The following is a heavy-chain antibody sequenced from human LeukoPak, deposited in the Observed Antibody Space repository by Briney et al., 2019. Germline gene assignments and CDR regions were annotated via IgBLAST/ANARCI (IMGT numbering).Heavy chain of an antibody. V-gene: IGHV1-24*01. CDR2: FDPEDGET. J-gene: IGHJ4*02. CDR3: ATDLGEDREQLWLGSDY. Sequence: ASVKVSCKVSGYTLTELSMHWVRQAPGKGLEGRGGFDPEDGETIYAQKFQGRVTMTEDTSTDTAYMELSSLRSEDTAVYYCATDLGEDREQLWLGSDYWGQGTLVTVSS. CDR1: GYTLTELS. D-gene: IGHD5-18*01.